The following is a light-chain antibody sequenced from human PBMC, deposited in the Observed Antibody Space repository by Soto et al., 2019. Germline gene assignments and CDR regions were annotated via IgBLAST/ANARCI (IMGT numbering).Light chain of an antibody. J-gene: IGKJ5*01. CDR2: GTS. CDR1: QGIRNL. CDR3: QQYDCYPIT. V-gene: IGKV1D-16*01. Sequence: DIQMTQSPSSLSASVGARVTITCRASQGIRNLLVWYQQKPEKAPKSLIYGTSNLESGVTSRFSGSGSGTDYTLTIISLQPEDVATYYCQQYDCYPITFGQGTRLEI.